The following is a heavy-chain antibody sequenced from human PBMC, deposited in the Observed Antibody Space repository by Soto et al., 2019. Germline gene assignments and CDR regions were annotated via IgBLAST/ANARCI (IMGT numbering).Heavy chain of an antibody. D-gene: IGHD6-13*01. Sequence: SETLSLTCAVYGGSFSGYYWSWIRQPPGKGLGWIGEINHSGSTNYNPSLKSRVTISVDTSKNQCSLKLSSVTAADTAVYYCASGSRYSSSWIDYWGQGTLVTVSS. CDR3: ASGSRYSSSWIDY. V-gene: IGHV4-34*01. CDR2: INHSGST. CDR1: GGSFSGYY. J-gene: IGHJ4*02.